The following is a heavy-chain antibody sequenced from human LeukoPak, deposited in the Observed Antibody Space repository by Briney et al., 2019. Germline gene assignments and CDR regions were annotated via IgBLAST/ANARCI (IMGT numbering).Heavy chain of an antibody. V-gene: IGHV4-34*01. Sequence: PSETLSLTCAVYGGSFSGYYWSWIRQPPGKGLEWIGEINHSGSTNYNPSLKSRVTISVDTSKNQFSLKLRSVTAADTAVYYCAREEAVVVVAATGKTLENWFDPWGQGTLVTVSS. CDR2: INHSGST. D-gene: IGHD2-15*01. CDR1: GGSFSGYY. CDR3: AREEAVVVVAATGKTLENWFDP. J-gene: IGHJ5*02.